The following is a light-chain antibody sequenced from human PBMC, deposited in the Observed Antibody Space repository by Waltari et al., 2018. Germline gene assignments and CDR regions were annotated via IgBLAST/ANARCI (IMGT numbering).Light chain of an antibody. CDR3: SSYAGSNDPVV. CDR2: EVS. J-gene: IGLJ2*01. Sequence: QSALTQPHSASGSPGQSVAISCTGTSSDVGGYNYVSWYQQHPGKAPKLIIYEVSKRPAGVPVRFSGSKSGNTASLTVSGLQADEEADFYCSSYAGSNDPVVFGGGTKLTVL. CDR1: SSDVGGYNY. V-gene: IGLV2-8*01.